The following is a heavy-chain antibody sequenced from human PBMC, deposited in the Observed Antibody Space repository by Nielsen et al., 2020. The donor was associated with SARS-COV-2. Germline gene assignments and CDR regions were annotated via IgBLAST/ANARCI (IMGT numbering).Heavy chain of an antibody. CDR2: IYYSGAN. Sequence: SETLSLTCTVSGGSISRGDDYWSWIRQPPGKGLEWIGYIYYSGANYYNPSLKSRVTMSVDPSKNQFSLKLSSVTAADTALYYCVRQSCSGGRCLFDYWGRGALVTVSS. V-gene: IGHV4-30-4*01. J-gene: IGHJ4*02. D-gene: IGHD2-15*01. CDR3: VRQSCSGGRCLFDY. CDR1: GGSISRGDDY.